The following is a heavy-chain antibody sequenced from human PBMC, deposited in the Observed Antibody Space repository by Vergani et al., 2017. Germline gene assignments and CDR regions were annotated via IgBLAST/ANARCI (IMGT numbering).Heavy chain of an antibody. V-gene: IGHV5-10-1*03. J-gene: IGHJ5*02. Sequence: EVHLVQSGAELKKPGESLRISCKGSGYSFTSYWISWVRQMPGKGLEWMGRIDPSDSYTNYSPSFQGHVTISAARSIRTAYLQWSSLKASDTARYYCARVGWSNYDSSGYYYSPVGWFDPWGQGTLVTVSS. CDR2: IDPSDSYT. CDR3: ARVGWSNYDSSGYYYSPVGWFDP. CDR1: GYSFTSYW. D-gene: IGHD3-22*01.